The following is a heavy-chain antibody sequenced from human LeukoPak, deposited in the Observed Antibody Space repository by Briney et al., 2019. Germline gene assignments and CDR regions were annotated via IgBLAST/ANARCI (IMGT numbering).Heavy chain of an antibody. CDR1: GFTVSSNY. V-gene: IGHV3-66*02. CDR3: ARNGPYYYMYV. CDR2: IYSGGST. Sequence: GGSLRLSCAASGFTVSSNYMSWVRQAPGRGLEWVSVIYSGGSTYYADSVKGRFTISRDNSKNTLYLQMNSLRAEDTAVYYCARNGPYYYMYVWGKGTTVTVSS. J-gene: IGHJ6*03.